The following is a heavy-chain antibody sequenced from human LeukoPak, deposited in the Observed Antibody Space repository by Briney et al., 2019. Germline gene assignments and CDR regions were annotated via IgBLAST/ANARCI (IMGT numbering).Heavy chain of an antibody. CDR1: GYSISSGYY. D-gene: IGHD5-18*01. V-gene: IGHV4-38-2*02. J-gene: IGHJ5*02. CDR3: ARDGPGYSYGYSGGNWFDP. Sequence: PSETLSLTCTVSGYSISSGYYWGWLRQPPGTGLEWIGYIYYSGSTNYNPSLKSRFTISIDTSKNQFSLKLSSVTAADTAVYYCARDGPGYSYGYSGGNWFDPWGQGTLVTVSS. CDR2: IYYSGST.